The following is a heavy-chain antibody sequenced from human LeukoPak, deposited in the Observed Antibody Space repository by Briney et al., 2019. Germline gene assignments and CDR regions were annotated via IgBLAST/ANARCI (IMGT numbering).Heavy chain of an antibody. CDR2: ISSSSSYI. CDR3: ARALPGLSGSYGY. V-gene: IGHV3-21*01. CDR1: GFTFSSYS. Sequence: PGGSLRLSCAASGFTFSSYSMNWVRQAPGKGLEWVSSISSSSSYIYYADSVKGRFTISRDNAKNSLYLQMNSLRAEDTAAYYCARALPGLSGSYGYWGQGTLVTVSS. J-gene: IGHJ4*02. D-gene: IGHD1-26*01.